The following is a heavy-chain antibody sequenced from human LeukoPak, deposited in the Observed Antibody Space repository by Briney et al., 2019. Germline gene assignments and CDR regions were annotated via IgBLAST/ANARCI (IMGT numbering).Heavy chain of an antibody. D-gene: IGHD3-9*01. J-gene: IGHJ4*02. CDR1: GGSISSGGYY. V-gene: IGHV4-31*03. CDR3: ARGPTKSNFDWLLLPQFDY. Sequence: SQTLSLTCTVSGGSISSGGYYWSWIRQHPGKGLEWIGYIYYSGSTNYNPSLKSRVTISVDTSKNQFSLKLSSVTAADTAVYYCARGPTKSNFDWLLLPQFDYWGQGTLVTVSS. CDR2: IYYSGST.